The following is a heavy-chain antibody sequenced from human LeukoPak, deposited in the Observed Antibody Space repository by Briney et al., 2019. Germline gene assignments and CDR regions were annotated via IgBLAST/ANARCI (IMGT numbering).Heavy chain of an antibody. CDR1: GYTFTGYY. D-gene: IGHD1-7*01. CDR2: INPNSGGT. V-gene: IGHV1-2*02. J-gene: IGHJ5*02. Sequence: ASLTVSCKASGYTFTGYYMHWVRQAPGQGLEWMGWINPNSGGTNYAQKFQGRVTMTRDTSISTAYMELSRLRSDDTAVYYCARETRNWNYVEWFDPWGQGTLVTVSS. CDR3: ARETRNWNYVEWFDP.